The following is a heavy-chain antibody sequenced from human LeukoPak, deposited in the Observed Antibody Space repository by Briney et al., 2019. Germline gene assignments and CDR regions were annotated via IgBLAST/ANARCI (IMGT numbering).Heavy chain of an antibody. CDR3: ARGRSITILRGVAISDGFDV. CDR1: GFTFSTYS. V-gene: IGHV3-21*06. J-gene: IGHJ3*01. D-gene: IGHD3-10*01. Sequence: PGGSLRLSCAASGFTFSTYSMNWVRQAPGKGLVWVSSIATSSDYIYYAGSLKGRFTISRDNAKNSLYLHMNSLRPDDTAVYYCARGRSITILRGVAISDGFDVWGQGTKVTVS. CDR2: IATSSDYI.